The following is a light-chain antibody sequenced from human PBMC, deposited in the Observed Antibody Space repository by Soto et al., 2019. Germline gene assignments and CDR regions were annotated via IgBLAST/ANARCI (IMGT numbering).Light chain of an antibody. V-gene: IGKV1-5*03. CDR2: KAS. J-gene: IGKJ1*01. CDR1: QSISVW. Sequence: DIQMTQSPSTLSASVGGRVTITCRASQSISVWLAWYQQKPGKAPKPLIYKASSLESGVPSRFSGSGSGTEFTLTISSLQPDDFATSFCQQYHSFSRTFGPGTRVEIK. CDR3: QQYHSFSRT.